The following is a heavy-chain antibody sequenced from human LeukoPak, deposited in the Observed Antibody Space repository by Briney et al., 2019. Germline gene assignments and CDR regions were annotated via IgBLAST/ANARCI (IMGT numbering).Heavy chain of an antibody. J-gene: IGHJ4*02. CDR1: GYTFTSFG. V-gene: IGHV1-18*01. CDR3: ARINAVTTNPGSFDY. D-gene: IGHD4-17*01. CDR2: IGANNGNT. Sequence: ASVKVSCKASGYTFTSFGISWGRQAPGQGLEWMGWIGANNGNTNYAQKLEGRVTVTTDTSTSTAYMELRSLRSDGTAVYYCARINAVTTNPGSFDYWGQGTLLTVSS.